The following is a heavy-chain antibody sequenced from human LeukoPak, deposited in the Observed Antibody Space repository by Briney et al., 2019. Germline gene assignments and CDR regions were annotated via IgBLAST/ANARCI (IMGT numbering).Heavy chain of an antibody. CDR2: ISGSGGST. J-gene: IGHJ4*02. D-gene: IGHD6-13*01. V-gene: IGHV3-23*01. CDR1: GFTFSSYS. CDR3: AKSSTWYGPFDY. Sequence: GGSLRLSCAVSGFTFSSYSMTWVRQAPGKGLEWVSAISGSGGSTYYADSVKGRFTISRDNSKNTLYLQMNSLRAEDTAVYYCAKSSTWYGPFDYWGQGTLVTVSS.